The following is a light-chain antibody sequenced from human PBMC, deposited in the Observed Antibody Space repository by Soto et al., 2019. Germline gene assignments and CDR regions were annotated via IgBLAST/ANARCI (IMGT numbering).Light chain of an antibody. CDR2: EVG. Sequence: QSALTQPASVSGSPGQSITISCTGTSSDVGGYNYVSWYQQHPGKAPKLMIYEVGNRPSGVSNRFSGYKSGHTASLTISGVQAEDEADYHCSSYTRSSTWVFGGGTKLTVL. CDR1: SSDVGGYNY. V-gene: IGLV2-14*01. J-gene: IGLJ3*02. CDR3: SSYTRSSTWV.